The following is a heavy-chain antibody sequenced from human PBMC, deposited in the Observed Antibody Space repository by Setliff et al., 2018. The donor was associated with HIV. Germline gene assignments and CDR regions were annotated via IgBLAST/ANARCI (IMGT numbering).Heavy chain of an antibody. CDR1: GRSFSGYY. CDR3: ARGWGHDGFDF. Sequence: SSETLSLTCAVYGRSFSGYYWNWIRQSPGKGLEWIGEINHSGGTNYNPSLKSRVTMSIDTSKNQFSLNVSSVTVADTAVYYCARGWGHDGFDFWGQGTMVTVSS. CDR2: INHSGGT. J-gene: IGHJ3*01. V-gene: IGHV4-34*01. D-gene: IGHD7-27*01.